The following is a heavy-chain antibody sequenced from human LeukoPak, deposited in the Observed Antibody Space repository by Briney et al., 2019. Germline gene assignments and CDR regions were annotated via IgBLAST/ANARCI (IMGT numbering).Heavy chain of an antibody. Sequence: PGGSLRFSCAASGYTFSSYEMNWVRQAPGKGLEWVSYISSSGSTIYYADSVKGRFTISRDNAKNSLYLQMNSLRAEDTAVYYCARIPRTVRGVFIDYWGQGTLVTVSS. J-gene: IGHJ4*02. V-gene: IGHV3-48*03. CDR1: GYTFSSYE. CDR3: ARIPRTVRGVFIDY. D-gene: IGHD3-10*01. CDR2: ISSSGSTI.